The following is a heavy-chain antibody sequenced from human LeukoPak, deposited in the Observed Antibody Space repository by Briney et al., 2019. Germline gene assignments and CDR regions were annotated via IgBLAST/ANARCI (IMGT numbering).Heavy chain of an antibody. CDR1: GGSISSYY. CDR3: ARARGSSSLHYYYYMDV. J-gene: IGHJ6*03. D-gene: IGHD6-13*01. V-gene: IGHV4-59*01. Sequence: SETLSLTCTVSGGSISSYYWSWIRQPPGKGLKWIGYIYYSGSTNYNPSLKSRVTITVDTSKNQFSLKLSSVTAADTAVYYCARARGSSSLHYYYYMDVWGKGTTVTVSS. CDR2: IYYSGST.